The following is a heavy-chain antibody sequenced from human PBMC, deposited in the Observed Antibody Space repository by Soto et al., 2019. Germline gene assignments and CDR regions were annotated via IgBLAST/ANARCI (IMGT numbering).Heavy chain of an antibody. Sequence: GGSLRLSCAASGFTVSSNYMSWVRQAPGKGLEWVSVIYSGGSTYYADSVKGRFTISRHNSKNKLYLQMNSLRAEDTSVYYCARDRDAKQYFDLWGRGTLVTVSS. CDR3: ARDRDAKQYFDL. CDR1: GFTVSSNY. D-gene: IGHD3-10*01. J-gene: IGHJ2*01. CDR2: IYSGGST. V-gene: IGHV3-53*04.